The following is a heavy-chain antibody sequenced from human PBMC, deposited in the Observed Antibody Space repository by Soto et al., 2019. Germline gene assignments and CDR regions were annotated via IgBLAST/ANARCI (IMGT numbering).Heavy chain of an antibody. J-gene: IGHJ4*01. CDR3: ARGEQYSGRIFDY. V-gene: IGHV6-1*01. D-gene: IGHD1-26*01. CDR2: TYYRSKWYY. CDR1: GDSVSSNSAG. Sequence: PSETLSLTCDNTGDSVSSNSAGWSWVRQSPSRGLEWLGRTYYRSKWYYEYAVSVRGRITINPDTSKNQCSLHLNSVTPEDTAVYFCARGEQYSGRIFDYWGQGTLVTVSS.